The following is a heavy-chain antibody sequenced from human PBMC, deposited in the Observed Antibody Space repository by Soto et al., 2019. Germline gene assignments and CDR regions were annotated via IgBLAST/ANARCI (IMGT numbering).Heavy chain of an antibody. J-gene: IGHJ4*02. CDR1: GGSFSGYY. Sequence: SETLSVTCAVYGGSFSGYYWSWIRQPPGKGLEWIGEINHSGSTNYNPSLKSRVTISVDTSKNQFSLKLSSVTAADTAVYYCARLVRGVVVPAARTRYFDYWGQGTLVTVSS. D-gene: IGHD2-2*01. CDR2: INHSGST. CDR3: ARLVRGVVVPAARTRYFDY. V-gene: IGHV4-34*01.